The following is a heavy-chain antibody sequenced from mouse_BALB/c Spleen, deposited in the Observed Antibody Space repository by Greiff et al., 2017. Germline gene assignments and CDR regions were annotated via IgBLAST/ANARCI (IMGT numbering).Heavy chain of an antibody. CDR2: IYPGNSDT. CDR3: TKNYYGNGFAY. V-gene: IGHV1-5*01. J-gene: IGHJ3*01. D-gene: IGHD2-1*01. Sequence: EVQLQQSGTVLARPGASVKMSCKASGYTFTSYWMHWVKQRPGQGLEWIGAIYPGNSDTSYNQKFKGKAKLTAVTSTSTAYMELSSLTNEDSAVYYCTKNYYGNGFAYWGQGTLVTVSA. CDR1: GYTFTSYW.